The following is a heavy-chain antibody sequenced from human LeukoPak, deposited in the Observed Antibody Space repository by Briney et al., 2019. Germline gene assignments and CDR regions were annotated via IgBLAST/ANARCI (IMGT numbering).Heavy chain of an antibody. V-gene: IGHV3-23*01. D-gene: IGHD2-2*01. J-gene: IGHJ6*02. CDR1: GFTFSSSA. CDR2: ISSSGGST. Sequence: GGSLRLSGAASGFTFSSSAMSWVRQVPGKGLEWVSGISSSGGSTNYADSVKGRFTISRDNSKNTLYLRMSSLRAEDTAVYYCAKRLGYCTSTSCADLYYYYGMDVWGQGTTVTVSS. CDR3: AKRLGYCTSTSCADLYYYYGMDV.